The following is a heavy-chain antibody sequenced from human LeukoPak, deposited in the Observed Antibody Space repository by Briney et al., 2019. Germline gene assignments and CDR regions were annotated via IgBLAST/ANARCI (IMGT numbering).Heavy chain of an antibody. D-gene: IGHD3-16*01. CDR1: GGSFRGYY. CDR3: ARIKGGRYYYYYYGMDV. V-gene: IGHV4-34*01. CDR2: INHSGST. J-gene: IGHJ6*02. Sequence: SETLSLTCAVYGGSFRGYYWSWIRQPPGKGLEWIGEINHSGSTNYNPSLKSRVTISVDTSKNQFSLKLSSVTAADTAVYYCARIKGGRYYYYYYGMDVWGQGTTVTVSS.